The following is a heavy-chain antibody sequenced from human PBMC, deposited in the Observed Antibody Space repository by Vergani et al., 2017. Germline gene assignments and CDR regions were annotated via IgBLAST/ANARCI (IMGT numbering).Heavy chain of an antibody. CDR2: ISSSSSYI. CDR3: ARDPRGGWHYYFDY. J-gene: IGHJ4*02. V-gene: IGHV3-21*01. CDR1: GFTFSSYS. Sequence: EVQLVESGGGLVKPGGSLRLSCAASGFTFSSYSMNWVRQAPGKGLEWVSSISSSSSYIYYADSVKGRFTISRDNAKNSLYLQMNSLRAEDTAVYYCARDPRGGWHYYFDYWGQGTLVTVSS. D-gene: IGHD6-19*01.